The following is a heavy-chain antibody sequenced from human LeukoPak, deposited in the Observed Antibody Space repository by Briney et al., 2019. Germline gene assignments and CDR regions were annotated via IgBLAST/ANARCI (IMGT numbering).Heavy chain of an antibody. V-gene: IGHV4-34*01. D-gene: IGHD3-10*01. CDR2: INHSGST. CDR1: GGSFSGYY. CDR3: ARGPNYYGSIDLQLYSDY. J-gene: IGHJ4*02. Sequence: PSETLSLTCAVYGGSFSGYYWSWIRQPPGKGLEWIGEINHSGSTNYNPSHKSRVTISVDTSKNQFSLKLSSVTAADTAVYYCARGPNYYGSIDLQLYSDYWGQGTLVTVSS.